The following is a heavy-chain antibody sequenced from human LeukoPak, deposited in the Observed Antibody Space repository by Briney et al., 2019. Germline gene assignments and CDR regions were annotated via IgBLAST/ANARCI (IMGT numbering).Heavy chain of an antibody. CDR3: ARDEPNYYYMDV. Sequence: GGSLRLSCAASGFTFSSYGMNWVRQAPGKGLEWVSYISSSSSTIYYADSVKGRFTISRDNAKNSLYLQMNSLRAEDTAVYYCARDEPNYYYMDVWGRGTTVTVSS. V-gene: IGHV3-48*04. CDR1: GFTFSSYG. CDR2: ISSSSSTI. J-gene: IGHJ6*03.